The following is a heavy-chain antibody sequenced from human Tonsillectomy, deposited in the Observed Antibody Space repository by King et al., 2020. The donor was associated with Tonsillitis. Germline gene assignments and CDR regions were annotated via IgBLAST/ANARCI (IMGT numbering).Heavy chain of an antibody. CDR1: GYPFFDYY. Sequence: QLVQSGAEVKKPEASVKVSCKASGYPFFDYYIHWVRQAPGQGPEWMGWTKPNRGATNYAEKCQDRVTMTRDTSIGTAYMELSSLRSADTAVCCCARGGGGVVVPAAIPDCWGQGTLVTVS. J-gene: IGHJ4*02. D-gene: IGHD2-2*02. V-gene: IGHV1-2*02. CDR2: TKPNRGAT. CDR3: ARGGGGVVVPAAIPDC.